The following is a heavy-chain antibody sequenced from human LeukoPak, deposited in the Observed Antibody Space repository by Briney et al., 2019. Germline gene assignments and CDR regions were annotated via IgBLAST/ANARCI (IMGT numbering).Heavy chain of an antibody. CDR3: SRMGARDLFDY. CDR1: GGSISSYY. Sequence: SETLSPTCSVSGGSISSYYWSWIRQPPGKGLEWIGYMYNSGSTNYNPSLKSRVSMSVDTSKNQFSLKLTSVTAADTAVYYCSRMGARDLFDYWGQGTLVTVSS. D-gene: IGHD1-26*01. CDR2: MYNSGST. J-gene: IGHJ4*02. V-gene: IGHV4-59*01.